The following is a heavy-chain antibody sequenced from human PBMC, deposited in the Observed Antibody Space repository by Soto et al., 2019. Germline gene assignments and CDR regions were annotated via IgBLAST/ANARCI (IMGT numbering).Heavy chain of an antibody. CDR1: GYTFTSYG. CDR3: ARDRPTYYYGSGRFPYFDY. Sequence: QVQLVQSGAEVKKPGASVKVSCKASGYTFTSYGISWVRQAPGQGLEWMGWISAYNGNTNYAQKLQGRVTMTTDTSTSTAYMELRSLISDDTAVYYCARDRPTYYYGSGRFPYFDYWGQGTLVTVSS. D-gene: IGHD3-10*01. V-gene: IGHV1-18*01. J-gene: IGHJ4*02. CDR2: ISAYNGNT.